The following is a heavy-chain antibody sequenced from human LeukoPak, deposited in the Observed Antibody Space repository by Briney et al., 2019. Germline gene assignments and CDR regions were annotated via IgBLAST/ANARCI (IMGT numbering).Heavy chain of an antibody. V-gene: IGHV1-69*05. CDR1: GGTFSSYA. CDR2: IIPIFGTA. J-gene: IGHJ4*02. D-gene: IGHD6-13*01. CDR3: ARSIAAAQLGPGY. Sequence: GASVKVSCKASGGTFSSYAISWVRQAPGQGLEWMGGIIPIFGTANYAQKFQGRVTITTDKSTSTAYMELSSLRSEDTAVYYCARSIAAAQLGPGYWGQGTLVTVSS.